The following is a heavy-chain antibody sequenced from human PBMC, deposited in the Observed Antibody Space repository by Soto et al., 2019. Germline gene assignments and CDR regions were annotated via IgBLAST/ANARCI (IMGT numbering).Heavy chain of an antibody. J-gene: IGHJ6*03. CDR1: VGSVRSTINY. V-gene: IGHV4-39*01. CDR2: VYYGEDT. CDR3: ARHFAQAWTGYHYLDMDV. Sequence: QLQLQESGPGLVKPSETLSLTCTIFVGSVRSTINYWGWIRQPPGRGLDWIGVVYYGEDTFYNPSLKSRVTMSVDTSKNQLSLKLTSVTAADTAVYYCARHFAQAWTGYHYLDMDVWGKGTTVAVSS. D-gene: IGHD5-12*01.